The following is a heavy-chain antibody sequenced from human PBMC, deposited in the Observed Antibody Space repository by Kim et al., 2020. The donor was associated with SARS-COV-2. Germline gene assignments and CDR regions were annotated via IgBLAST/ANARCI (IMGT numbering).Heavy chain of an antibody. V-gene: IGHV4-39*01. CDR3: ARRGGTMAILWFDP. CDR1: GGSISSSSYY. CDR2: IYYSGST. D-gene: IGHD3-10*01. J-gene: IGHJ5*02. Sequence: SETLSLTCTASGGSISSSSYYWGWIRQPPGKGLEWIGSIYYSGSTYYNPSLKSRVTISVDTSKNQFSLKLSSVTAADTAVYYCARRGGTMAILWFDPCG.